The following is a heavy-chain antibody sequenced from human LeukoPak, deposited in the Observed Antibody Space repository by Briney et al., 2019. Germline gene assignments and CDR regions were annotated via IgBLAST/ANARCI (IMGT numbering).Heavy chain of an antibody. CDR1: GFTFSSYA. J-gene: IGHJ6*03. Sequence: PGGSLRLSCAASGFTFSSYAMSWVRQAPGKGLEWVSAISGSGGSTYYADSVKGRFTISRDNSKNTLYLQMNSLRAEDTAVYYCAKDSLSSWMNYYYYYYMDVWGKGTTVTVSS. D-gene: IGHD6-13*01. CDR3: AKDSLSSWMNYYYYYYMDV. CDR2: ISGSGGST. V-gene: IGHV3-23*01.